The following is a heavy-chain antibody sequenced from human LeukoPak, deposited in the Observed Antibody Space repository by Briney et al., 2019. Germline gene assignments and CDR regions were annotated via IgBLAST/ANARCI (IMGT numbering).Heavy chain of an antibody. D-gene: IGHD4-23*01. V-gene: IGHV3-73*01. J-gene: IGHJ5*02. Sequence: PGGSLRLSCAGSGFTFSGPAMHWVRQASGKGLEWVGRIRGKANNYATAYAASVKGRFTISRDDSKNTAYLQMNSLRTEDTAVYYCTRRFGVNSWWFDPWGQGTLVTVSS. CDR2: IRGKANNYAT. CDR3: TRRFGVNSWWFDP. CDR1: GFTFSGPA.